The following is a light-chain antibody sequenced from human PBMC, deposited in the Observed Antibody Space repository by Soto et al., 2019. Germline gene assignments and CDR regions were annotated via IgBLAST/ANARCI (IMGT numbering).Light chain of an antibody. V-gene: IGKV1-27*01. J-gene: IGKJ1*01. CDR1: QGISNY. CDR3: QHYGDSSWT. CDR2: AAS. Sequence: DIQMTQSPSSLSASVGDRVTITCRASQGISNYLAWYQQKPGKVPKLLINAASTLQSGVPSRFSGSGSGTDFTLTISRLEPEDVAVYYCQHYGDSSWTVGQGTKVDIK.